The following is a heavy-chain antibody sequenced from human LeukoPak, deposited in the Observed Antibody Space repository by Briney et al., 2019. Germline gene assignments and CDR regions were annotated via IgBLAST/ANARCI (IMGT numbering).Heavy chain of an antibody. D-gene: IGHD3-10*01. V-gene: IGHV3-30-3*01. J-gene: IGHJ4*02. CDR3: ARSGEDYYGCDY. CDR2: ISYDGSNK. Sequence: PGGSLRLSCAASGFTFSSYAMHWVRQAPGKGLEWVAVISYDGSNKYYADSVKGRFTISRDNSKNTLYLQMNSLRAEDTAVYYCARSGEDYYGCDYWGQGTLVTVSS. CDR1: GFTFSSYA.